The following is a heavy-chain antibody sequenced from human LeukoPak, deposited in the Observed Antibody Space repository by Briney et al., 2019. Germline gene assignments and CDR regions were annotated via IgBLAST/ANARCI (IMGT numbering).Heavy chain of an antibody. V-gene: IGHV4-4*02. Sequence: SETLSLTCAVSGGSISSSNWWSWVRQPPGKGLEWIGEIYHSGSTNYNPSLKSRVTISVDKSKNQFSLKLSSVTAADTAVYYCARAFKGSWELLPNWFDPWGQGTLVTVSS. J-gene: IGHJ5*02. D-gene: IGHD1-26*01. CDR2: IYHSGST. CDR1: GGSISSSNW. CDR3: ARAFKGSWELLPNWFDP.